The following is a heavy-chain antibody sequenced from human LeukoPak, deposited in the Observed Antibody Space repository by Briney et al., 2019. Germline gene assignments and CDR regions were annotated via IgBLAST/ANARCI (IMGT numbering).Heavy chain of an antibody. CDR3: ASSDGSSSWYWDPYYYGMDV. Sequence: SETLSLTCILSGGSISSHYWNWIRQPAGKGLEWIGRVYTRGNTDYNPSLKSRLIMSVDMSKNQFSLSPSSVTAADTAVYYCASSDGSSSWYWDPYYYGMDVWGQGTTVTVSS. CDR2: VYTRGNT. CDR1: GGSISSHY. J-gene: IGHJ6*02. D-gene: IGHD6-13*01. V-gene: IGHV4-4*07.